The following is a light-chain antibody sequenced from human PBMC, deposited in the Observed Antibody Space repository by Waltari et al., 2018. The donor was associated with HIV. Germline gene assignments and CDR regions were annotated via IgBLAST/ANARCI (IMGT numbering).Light chain of an antibody. Sequence: QSVLTQPPSASGTPGQNVTISCSGNTSNIGTNIVTWYPQFPGAAPKLLIYSNNQRPSGVPARFSGSKSGTSASLAISGLQSEDEADYFCAAWDDTLNGLFGGGTKLTVL. CDR3: AAWDDTLNGL. V-gene: IGLV1-44*01. J-gene: IGLJ2*01. CDR2: SNN. CDR1: TSNIGTNI.